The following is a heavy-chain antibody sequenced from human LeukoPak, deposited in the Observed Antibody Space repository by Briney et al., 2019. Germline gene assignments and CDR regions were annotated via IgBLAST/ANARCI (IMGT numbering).Heavy chain of an antibody. Sequence: SETLSLTCTVSGGSISSYYWSWIRQPPGKGLEWIGYIYYSGSTNYNPSLKSRVTISVDTSKNQFSLKLSSVTAADTAVYYCARRGCSSTSCSPFDIWGQGTMVTVSS. CDR1: GGSISSYY. J-gene: IGHJ3*02. CDR3: ARRGCSSTSCSPFDI. V-gene: IGHV4-59*01. D-gene: IGHD2-2*01. CDR2: IYYSGST.